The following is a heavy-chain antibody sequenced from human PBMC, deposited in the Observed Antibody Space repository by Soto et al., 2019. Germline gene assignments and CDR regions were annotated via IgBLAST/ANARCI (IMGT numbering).Heavy chain of an antibody. CDR3: ARSLGETTSLFDY. J-gene: IGHJ4*02. CDR1: GYIFIHCF. D-gene: IGHD1-26*01. V-gene: IGHV1-46*01. CDR2: INPSSGTT. Sequence: QVQLVQSGAEMKQPGASVKLSCQASGYIFIHCFMHWVRQAPGQGLEWMGGINPSSGTTTYAQQFQGRDSVTRDPSTSTVYIELSSLGSGDTAMSYCARSLGETTSLFDYWGQGSLVTVSA.